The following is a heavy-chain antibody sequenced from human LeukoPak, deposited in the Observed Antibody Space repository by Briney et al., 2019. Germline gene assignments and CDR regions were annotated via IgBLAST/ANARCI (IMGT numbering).Heavy chain of an antibody. CDR1: GFTFEDYA. CDR3: AKDYYYDSSGKNDYFDY. V-gene: IGHV3-9*01. CDR2: ISWNSGSI. D-gene: IGHD3-22*01. Sequence: GGSLRLSCAASGFTFEDYAMHWVRQAPGKGLEWVSGISWNSGSIGYADSVKGRFTISRDNAKNSLYLQMNSLRAEDTALYYCAKDYYYDSSGKNDYFDYWGQGTLVTVSS. J-gene: IGHJ4*02.